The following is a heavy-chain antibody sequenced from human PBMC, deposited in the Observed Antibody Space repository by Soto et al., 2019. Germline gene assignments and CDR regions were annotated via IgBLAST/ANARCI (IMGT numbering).Heavy chain of an antibody. J-gene: IGHJ4*02. Sequence: QVQLVQSGSEVKKPGSSVRVSCKTSGGTFSIYTISWVRQAPGQGLEWMGRVLPSLDITSYSQRFQGRVTITVDRSTTTAYMELSSLRSEDTAVYYCARDRDNSNWPNFDSWGQGTLVTVSS. V-gene: IGHV1-69*02. CDR3: ARDRDNSNWPNFDS. CDR1: GGTFSIYT. D-gene: IGHD6-13*01. CDR2: VLPSLDIT.